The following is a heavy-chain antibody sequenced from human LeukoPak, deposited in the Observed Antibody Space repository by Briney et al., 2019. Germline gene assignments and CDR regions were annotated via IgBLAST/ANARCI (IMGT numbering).Heavy chain of an antibody. J-gene: IGHJ6*03. CDR1: GGTFSSYA. V-gene: IGHV1-69*13. CDR3: ARVAIFGVVIGYYYYMDV. Sequence: SVKVSCKASGGTFSSYAISWVRQAPGQGLEWMGGIIPIFGTANYARKFQGRVTITADESTSTAYMELSSLRSEDTAVYYCARVAIFGVVIGYYYYMDVWGKGTTVTVSS. CDR2: IIPIFGTA. D-gene: IGHD3-3*01.